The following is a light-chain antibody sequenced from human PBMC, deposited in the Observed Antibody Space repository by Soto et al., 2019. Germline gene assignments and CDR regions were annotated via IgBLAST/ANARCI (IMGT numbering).Light chain of an antibody. CDR2: AAS. CDR1: QGISSY. J-gene: IGKJ4*01. CDR3: QQVNSDPS. Sequence: IQLTQSPSSLSASVGDRVTITCRASQGISSYFSWYQQKTGKAHKLLIYAASTLKSGVPSRFRGSGARAEFTLICCSLKHEDMETYDCQQVNSDPSFEGATKVDIK. V-gene: IGKV1-9*01.